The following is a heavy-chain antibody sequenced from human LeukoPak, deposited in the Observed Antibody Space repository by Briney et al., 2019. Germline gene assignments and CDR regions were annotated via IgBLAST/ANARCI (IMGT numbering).Heavy chain of an antibody. CDR2: IYYSGST. Sequence: SETLSLTCAVYGGSFSGYYWSWIRQPPGKGLEWIGYIYYSGSTNYNPSLKSRVTISVDTSKNQFSLKLSSVTAADTAVYYCAREDRDPYYFDYWGQGTLVTVSS. CDR3: AREDRDPYYFDY. D-gene: IGHD2-21*02. CDR1: GGSFSGYY. V-gene: IGHV4-59*01. J-gene: IGHJ4*02.